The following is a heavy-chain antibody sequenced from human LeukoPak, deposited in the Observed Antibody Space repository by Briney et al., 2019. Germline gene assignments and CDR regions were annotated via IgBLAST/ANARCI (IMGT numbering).Heavy chain of an antibody. CDR2: KYNSGST. J-gene: IGHJ4*02. CDR3: VRDRELTY. V-gene: IGHV4-59*01. Sequence: SETLSLTCTVSGGSISIYYWSWIRQPPGKGLEWIGYKYNSGSTNYNPSLRSRVTISVDTSKNQFSLKLTSVTAADTAVYYCVRDRELTYWGQGTLVTVSS. D-gene: IGHD1-26*01. CDR1: GGSISIYY.